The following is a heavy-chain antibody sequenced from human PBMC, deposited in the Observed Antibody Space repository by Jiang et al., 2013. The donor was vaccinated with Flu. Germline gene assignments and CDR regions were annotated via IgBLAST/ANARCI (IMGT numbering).Heavy chain of an antibody. Sequence: SGAEVKRPGASVKISCEASGYTLAAYFIHWVRQAPGQRLEWMGWINTAYGNTEYSQKFQDRVSITRDTSATTAYMELSSLRSEDTAVYSCARNLWGTYHFDYWGQGTLVTVSS. CDR3: ARNLWGTYHFDY. J-gene: IGHJ4*02. D-gene: IGHD3-16*02. V-gene: IGHV1-3*04. CDR2: INTAYGNT. CDR1: GYTLAAYF.